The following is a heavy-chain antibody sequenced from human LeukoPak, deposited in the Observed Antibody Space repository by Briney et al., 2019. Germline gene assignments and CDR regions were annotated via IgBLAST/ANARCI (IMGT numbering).Heavy chain of an antibody. CDR1: GYTFTSYN. Sequence: ASEKVSCKASGYTFTSYNMHWVRQAPGQGLEWMGIIHPGVGSSSYARQFQGRLTMTRDTSTSTVYMELSSLRSEDTAVYYCARRDLTIVTTRGFVYWGQGALVTVSS. J-gene: IGHJ4*02. V-gene: IGHV1-46*01. D-gene: IGHD4-11*01. CDR2: IHPGVGSS. CDR3: ARRDLTIVTTRGFVY.